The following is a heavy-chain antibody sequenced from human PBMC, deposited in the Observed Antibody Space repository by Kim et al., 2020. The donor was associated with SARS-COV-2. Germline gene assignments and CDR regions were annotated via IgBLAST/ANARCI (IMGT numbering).Heavy chain of an antibody. D-gene: IGHD6-19*01. CDR3: VRAMAGSGDEH. Sequence: TYYADSVKGRFTISRDNSKNTVYLHMSSLKTEDTAIYYCVRAMAGSGDEHWGQGTLVTVSS. J-gene: IGHJ1*01. CDR2: T. V-gene: IGHV3-64D*09.